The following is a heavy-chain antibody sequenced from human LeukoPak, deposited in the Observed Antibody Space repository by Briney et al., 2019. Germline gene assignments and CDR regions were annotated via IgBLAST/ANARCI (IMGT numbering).Heavy chain of an antibody. Sequence: ASVKVSCKASGYTFTSYGISWVRQAPGQGLEWMGIINPSGGSTSYAQKFQGRVTMTRDMSTSTVYMELSSLRSEDTAVYYCAREFSSSSSPHNWFDPWGQGTLVTVSS. D-gene: IGHD6-6*01. V-gene: IGHV1-46*01. J-gene: IGHJ5*02. CDR2: INPSGGST. CDR1: GYTFTSYG. CDR3: AREFSSSSSPHNWFDP.